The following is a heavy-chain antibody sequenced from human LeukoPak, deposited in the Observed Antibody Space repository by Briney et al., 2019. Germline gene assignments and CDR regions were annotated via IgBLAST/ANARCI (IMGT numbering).Heavy chain of an antibody. CDR3: AREVSGVGQLVPKYFQH. V-gene: IGHV1-46*01. CDR1: GYTFTSYY. J-gene: IGHJ1*01. Sequence: ASVKVSCKASGYTFTSYYMHWVRQAPGQGLEWMGIINPSGGSTSYAQKFQGRVTMTRDTSTSTVYMELSSLRSEDTAVYYCAREVSGVGQLVPKYFQHWGQGTLVTVSS. D-gene: IGHD6-13*01. CDR2: INPSGGST.